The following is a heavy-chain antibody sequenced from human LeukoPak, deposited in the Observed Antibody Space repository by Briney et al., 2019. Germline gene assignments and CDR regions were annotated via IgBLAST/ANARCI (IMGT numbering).Heavy chain of an antibody. D-gene: IGHD1-26*01. CDR1: GFTFSNYE. CDR3: AREDGSQLDY. J-gene: IGHJ4*02. Sequence: PGGSVRLSCATSGFTFSNYEMSWVRQTPGQGLEWVSYISSSGSSTYYADSVKGRFTISRDNAKSSLCVQVDSLRAGDTAVYYRAREDGSQLDYWGRGTLVTVSS. V-gene: IGHV3-48*03. CDR2: ISSSGSST.